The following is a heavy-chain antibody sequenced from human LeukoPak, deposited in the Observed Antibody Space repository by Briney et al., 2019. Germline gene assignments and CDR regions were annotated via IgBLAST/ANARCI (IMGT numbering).Heavy chain of an antibody. Sequence: GASVKVSCKASGYTFTGHYMHWVRQAPGQGLEWMGWINPNRGGTNYAQKFQGRVTMTRDTSISTAYMELSRLRSDDTAVYYCARDWCSGGSCYRSNQNWFDPWGQGTLVTVSS. V-gene: IGHV1-2*02. CDR1: GYTFTGHY. J-gene: IGHJ5*02. D-gene: IGHD2-15*01. CDR3: ARDWCSGGSCYRSNQNWFDP. CDR2: INPNRGGT.